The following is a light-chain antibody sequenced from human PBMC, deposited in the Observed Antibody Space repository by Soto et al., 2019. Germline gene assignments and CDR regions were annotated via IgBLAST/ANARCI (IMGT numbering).Light chain of an antibody. CDR3: QHYGSSPYT. CDR1: QSVSSSY. J-gene: IGKJ2*01. V-gene: IGKV3-20*01. Sequence: EIVLTQSPGTLSLSPGERATLSCRASQSVSSSYLVWYQQKPGQAPRLLIYGASTRATGIPDGFSGSGSGTDFTLTISRLEPEDFAVYYCQHYGSSPYTFGQGTKLEIK. CDR2: GAS.